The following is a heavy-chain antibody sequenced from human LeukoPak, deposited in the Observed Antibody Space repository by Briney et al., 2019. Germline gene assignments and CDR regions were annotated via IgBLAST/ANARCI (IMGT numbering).Heavy chain of an antibody. D-gene: IGHD5-12*01. J-gene: IGHJ4*02. Sequence: ASVKVSRKASGYTLASYGISWVRQAPGQGVEWMGWISAYNGNTNYAQKLQGRVTMTTDTSTSTAYMELRSLRSDDTAVYYCARTLIVATSPPEDYWGQETLVTVSS. CDR3: ARTLIVATSPPEDY. V-gene: IGHV1-18*01. CDR2: ISAYNGNT. CDR1: GYTLASYG.